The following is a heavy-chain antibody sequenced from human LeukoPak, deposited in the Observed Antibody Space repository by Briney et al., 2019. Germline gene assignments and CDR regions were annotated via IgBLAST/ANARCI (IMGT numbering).Heavy chain of an antibody. Sequence: PGGSLRLSCAASGFTFSSYAMHWVRQAPGKGLEWVAVISYDGSNKYYADSVKGRFTISRDNSKNTLYLQMNSLRAEDTAVYYCARAIVVVPAAISYWGQGTLVTVSS. J-gene: IGHJ4*02. CDR3: ARAIVVVPAAISY. D-gene: IGHD2-2*01. V-gene: IGHV3-30-3*01. CDR2: ISYDGSNK. CDR1: GFTFSSYA.